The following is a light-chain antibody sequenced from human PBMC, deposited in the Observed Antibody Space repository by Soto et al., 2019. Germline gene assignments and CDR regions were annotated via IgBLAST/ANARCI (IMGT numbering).Light chain of an antibody. V-gene: IGKV3-11*01. J-gene: IGKJ5*01. Sequence: EIVWTQSPATLSSFPGDRVTLSCRASQYINTRLAWYQHRPCQPPRLLIHDASHRAAGIPARFSGSGFGTDFTLTISSLEPEDAAVYYGQQRSNWPTITFGQGTRLEIK. CDR1: QYINTR. CDR2: DAS. CDR3: QQRSNWPTIT.